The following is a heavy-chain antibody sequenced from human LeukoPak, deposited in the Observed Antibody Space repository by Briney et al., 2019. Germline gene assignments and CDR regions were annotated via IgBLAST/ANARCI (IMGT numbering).Heavy chain of an antibody. CDR3: ARFYFGSGSYWSGSSYYFDY. J-gene: IGHJ4*02. Sequence: GGSLRLSCAASGFAFTDYYMTWIRQAPGKGLEWISYISSSSSTNQYADSVKGRFSISRDNTKNSLYLQMNSLRAEDTAVYYCARFYFGSGSYWSGSSYYFDYWGQGTTVTVSS. CDR1: GFAFTDYY. CDR2: ISSSSSTN. D-gene: IGHD3-10*01. V-gene: IGHV3-11*01.